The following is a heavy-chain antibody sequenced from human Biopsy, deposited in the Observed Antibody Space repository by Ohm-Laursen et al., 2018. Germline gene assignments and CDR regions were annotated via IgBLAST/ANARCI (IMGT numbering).Heavy chain of an antibody. CDR3: ARDYDTSGYYYVS. CDR1: GGAISNNNYY. J-gene: IGHJ5*02. CDR2: IFYRGST. Sequence: GTLSLTCTVSGGAISNNNYYWGWIRQPPGKGLEWIGSIFYRGSTHYKPSLKSRVNISVDTSKNQFSLKLNSVTAADTAVYYCARDYDTSGYYYVSWGQGTLVTVSS. D-gene: IGHD3-22*01. V-gene: IGHV4-39*01.